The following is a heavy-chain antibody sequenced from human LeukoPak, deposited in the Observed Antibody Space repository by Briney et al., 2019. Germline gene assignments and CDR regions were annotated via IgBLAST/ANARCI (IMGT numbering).Heavy chain of an antibody. V-gene: IGHV4-39*01. J-gene: IGHJ6*03. CDR3: ARNIAVAGRGDYMDV. D-gene: IGHD6-19*01. CDR1: GGSISSYY. Sequence: PSETLSLTCTVSGGSISSYYWGWIRQPPGKGLEWIGSIYYSGSPYYNPSLKSRVTISLDTSKNQFSLKLSSVTAADTAVYYCARNIAVAGRGDYMDVWGKGTTVTISS. CDR2: IYYSGSP.